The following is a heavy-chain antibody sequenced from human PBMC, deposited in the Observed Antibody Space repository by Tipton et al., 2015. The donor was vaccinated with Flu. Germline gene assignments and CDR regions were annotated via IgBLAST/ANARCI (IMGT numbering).Heavy chain of an antibody. D-gene: IGHD3-10*01. J-gene: IGHJ4*02. CDR1: GGSMSSFY. V-gene: IGHV4-4*07. Sequence: TLSLTCTVSGGSMSSFYWTWIRQPAGKGLEWIGRMYVSGSTKHNPSLKSRVTMSVDTSKNQFSLKLSSVTAVDTAVYYCARGSGSGTDVTFYFWGQGTLVTVSS. CDR2: MYVSGST. CDR3: ARGSGSGTDVTFYF.